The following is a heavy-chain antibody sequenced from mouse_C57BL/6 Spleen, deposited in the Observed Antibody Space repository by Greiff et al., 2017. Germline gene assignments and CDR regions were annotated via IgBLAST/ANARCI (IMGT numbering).Heavy chain of an antibody. V-gene: IGHV1-15*01. J-gene: IGHJ2*01. CDR1: GYTFTDYE. CDR2: IDPETGGT. Sequence: LKESGAELVRPGASVTLSCKASGYTFTDYEMHWVKQTPVHGLEWIGAIDPETGGTAYNQKFKGKAILTADKSSSTAYMELRSLTSEDSAVYYCTRSAGDYWGQGTTLTVSS. CDR3: TRSAGDY.